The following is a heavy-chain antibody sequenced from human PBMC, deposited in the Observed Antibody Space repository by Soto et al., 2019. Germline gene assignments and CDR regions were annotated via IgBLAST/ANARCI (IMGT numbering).Heavy chain of an antibody. Sequence: EVQLLESGGGLVQPGGSLRLSCAASGFTFSAYAMSWVRQAPGKGLQWVSAISGSGGTTYYADSVKGRFTISRDNSKNTMYLQMNILRAEDTAVYYCAKSHYGGRRGPIDYWGQGTLVTVSS. J-gene: IGHJ4*02. CDR3: AKSHYGGRRGPIDY. D-gene: IGHD4-17*01. CDR1: GFTFSAYA. V-gene: IGHV3-23*01. CDR2: ISGSGGTT.